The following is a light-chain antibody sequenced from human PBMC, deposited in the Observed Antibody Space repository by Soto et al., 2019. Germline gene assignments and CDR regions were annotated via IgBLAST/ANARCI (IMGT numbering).Light chain of an antibody. CDR3: QQSYIIPIA. Sequence: EIVLTQSPGTLSLSPGERATLSCRASQSVSSSDLAWYQQKPGQAPRLLIYGASNRATGIPDRFSGSGSGTDFTLTISSLQPEDFATYYCQQSYIIPIAFGQGTRLEIK. J-gene: IGKJ5*01. CDR1: QSVSSSD. V-gene: IGKV3-20*01. CDR2: GAS.